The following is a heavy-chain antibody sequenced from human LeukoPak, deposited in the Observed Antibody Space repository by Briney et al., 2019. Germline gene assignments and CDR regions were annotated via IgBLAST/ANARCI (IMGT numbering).Heavy chain of an antibody. Sequence: GSLRLSCAASGCTFSSYDMHWVRQVTGRGLEWVSAIGIAGDTYYLASVKGRFTISRENAKNSLYLQMNSLRAGDTAVYYCARDRLSNGAGWYFDLWGRGTLVSVSS. D-gene: IGHD2-8*01. CDR3: ARDRLSNGAGWYFDL. V-gene: IGHV3-13*04. J-gene: IGHJ2*01. CDR2: IGIAGDT. CDR1: GCTFSSYD.